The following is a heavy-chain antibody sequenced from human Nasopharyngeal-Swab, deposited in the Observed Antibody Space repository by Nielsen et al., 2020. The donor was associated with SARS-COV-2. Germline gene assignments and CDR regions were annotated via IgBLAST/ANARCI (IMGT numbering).Heavy chain of an antibody. D-gene: IGHD2-15*01. V-gene: IGHV4-34*01. J-gene: IGHJ4*02. CDR3: ARVGRQIGYCSGGSCSRWGRYDY. CDR2: ICHSGST. Sequence: WIRQPPGKGLEWIGEICHSGSTNYNPSLKSRVTISVDTSKNQFSLKLSSVTAADTAVYYCARVGRQIGYCSGGSCSRWGRYDYWGQGTLVTVSS.